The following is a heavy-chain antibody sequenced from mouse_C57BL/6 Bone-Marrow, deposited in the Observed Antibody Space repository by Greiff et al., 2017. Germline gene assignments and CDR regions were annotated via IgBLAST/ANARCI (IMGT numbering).Heavy chain of an antibody. CDR3: ARGYGYDEWFAD. Sequence: QVQLQQPGAELVKPGASVKVSCKASGYTFTSYWMHWVKQRPGQGLEWIGRIHPSDGDTNYNQKFKGKATLTVDKSSSTAYMQLSSLTSEDSAVDEGARGYGYDEWFADWGKGTLVTVSA. V-gene: IGHV1-74*01. J-gene: IGHJ3*01. D-gene: IGHD2-2*01. CDR2: IHPSDGDT. CDR1: GYTFTSYW.